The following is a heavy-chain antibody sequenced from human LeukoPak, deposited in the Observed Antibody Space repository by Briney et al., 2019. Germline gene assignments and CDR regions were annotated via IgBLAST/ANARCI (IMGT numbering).Heavy chain of an antibody. CDR3: ARDRGGSYSAIDY. CDR1: GFTFSSYS. D-gene: IGHD1-26*01. Sequence: GGSLRLSCAASGFTFSSYSMTWVRQAPGKGLEWVSSISSSSSTIYYADSVKGRFTISRDNAKNSLYLQMNSLRAEDTAVYYCARDRGGSYSAIDYWGQGTLVTVSS. CDR2: ISSSSSTI. V-gene: IGHV3-48*04. J-gene: IGHJ4*02.